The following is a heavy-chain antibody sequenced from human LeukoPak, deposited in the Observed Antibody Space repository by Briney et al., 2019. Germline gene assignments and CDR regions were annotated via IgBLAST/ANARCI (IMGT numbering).Heavy chain of an antibody. CDR2: IYHSGST. CDR3: AVPREYSSFDFDY. CDR1: GGSISSGGYY. D-gene: IGHD6-6*01. Sequence: SQTLSLTCTVSGGSISSGGYYWSWIRQPPGKGLEWIGYIYHSGSTYYNPSLKSRVTISVDRSKNQFSLKLSFVTAADTAVYYCAVPREYSSFDFDYWGQGTLVTVSS. V-gene: IGHV4-30-2*01. J-gene: IGHJ4*02.